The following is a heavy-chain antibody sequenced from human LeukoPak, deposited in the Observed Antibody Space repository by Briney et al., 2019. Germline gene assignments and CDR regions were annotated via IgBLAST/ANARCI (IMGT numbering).Heavy chain of an antibody. Sequence: GASVKVSCKASGGTFSSYAISWVRQAPGQGLEWMGRIIPILGIANYAQKFQGRVTITADKSTSTAYMELSSLRSEDTAVYYCARYRRYYDILTGYYYTPNDYWGQGTLVTVSS. CDR3: ARYRRYYDILTGYYYTPNDY. CDR1: GGTFSSYA. J-gene: IGHJ4*02. V-gene: IGHV1-69*04. D-gene: IGHD3-9*01. CDR2: IIPILGIA.